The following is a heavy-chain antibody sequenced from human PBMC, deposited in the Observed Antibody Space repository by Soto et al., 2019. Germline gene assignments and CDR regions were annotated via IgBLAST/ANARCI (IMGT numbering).Heavy chain of an antibody. Sequence: SETLSLTCTVSGGSISSYYWSWIRQPPGKGLEWIGYIYYSGSTNYNPSLKSRVTISVDTSKNQFSLKLSSVTAADTAVYYCASLGLGGWLVYWGQGTLVTVSS. CDR2: IYYSGST. CDR3: ASLGLGGWLVY. CDR1: GGSISSYY. J-gene: IGHJ4*02. V-gene: IGHV4-59*08. D-gene: IGHD3-16*01.